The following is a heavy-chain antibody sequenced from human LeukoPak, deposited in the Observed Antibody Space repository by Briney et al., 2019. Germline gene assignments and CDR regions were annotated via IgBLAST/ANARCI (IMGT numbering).Heavy chain of an antibody. CDR2: IYYSGST. CDR3: ARRDYDILTGYLGNFDY. CDR1: GGSISSSSYY. Sequence: SETLSLTCTVSGGSISSSSYYWGWIRQPPGKGLEWIGSIYYSGSTYYNPSLKSRVTISVDTSKNQFSLKLSSVTAADTAAYYCARRDYDILTGYLGNFDYWGQGTLVTVSS. D-gene: IGHD3-9*01. V-gene: IGHV4-39*01. J-gene: IGHJ4*02.